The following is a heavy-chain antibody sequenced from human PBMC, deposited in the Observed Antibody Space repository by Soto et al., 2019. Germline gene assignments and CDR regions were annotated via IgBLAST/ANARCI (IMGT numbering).Heavy chain of an antibody. Sequence: QVQMVQSGAVVKKPGSSVKVSCKASGDTFRTYAVNWVRQAPGQGLEWMGGTIPIFGTPTYAETFQGRVTITADDSTRTAHMEVTNLTSDDTAVYYCARGTYESGFDRWGQGTLVTVSS. V-gene: IGHV1-69*01. J-gene: IGHJ5*02. CDR2: TIPIFGTP. D-gene: IGHD3-10*01. CDR3: ARGTYESGFDR. CDR1: GDTFRTYA.